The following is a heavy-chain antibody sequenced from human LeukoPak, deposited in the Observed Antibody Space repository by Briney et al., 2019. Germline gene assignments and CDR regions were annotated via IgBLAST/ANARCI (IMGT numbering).Heavy chain of an antibody. CDR3: ARFVHDDYGPAFDY. J-gene: IGHJ4*02. V-gene: IGHV4-61*10. Sequence: SETLSLTCTVSSGSISSGSYYWSWIRQPAGKEPEWIGRISKTGTTTYNPSLKSRVTISVDTSKNQFSLKLSSVTAADTAVYYCARFVHDDYGPAFDYWGQGTLVTVSS. CDR2: ISKTGTT. D-gene: IGHD4-17*01. CDR1: SGSISSGSYY.